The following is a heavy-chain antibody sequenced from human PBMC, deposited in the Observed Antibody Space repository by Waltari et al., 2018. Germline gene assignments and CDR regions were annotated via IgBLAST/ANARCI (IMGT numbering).Heavy chain of an antibody. Sequence: QVQLVQSGAEVKKPGSSVKVCCKASGGTFRSYAISWVRQAPGQGLEWMGGIIPIFGTANYAQKFQGRVTITADESTSTAYMELSSLRSEDTAVYYCASQAKDSSGPPDIWGQGTMVTVSS. V-gene: IGHV1-69*01. CDR3: ASQAKDSSGPPDI. J-gene: IGHJ3*02. CDR1: GGTFRSYA. D-gene: IGHD3-22*01. CDR2: IIPIFGTA.